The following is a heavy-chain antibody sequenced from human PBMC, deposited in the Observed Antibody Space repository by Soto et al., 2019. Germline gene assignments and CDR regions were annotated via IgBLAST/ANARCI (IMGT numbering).Heavy chain of an antibody. CDR3: AGSSSSGGYYYYYGMDV. D-gene: IGHD6-6*01. J-gene: IGHJ6*02. CDR2: TYYRSKWYN. Sequence: QTLSLTCAISGDSVSSNSAAWNWIRQSPSRGLEWLGRTYYRSKWYNDYAVSVKSRITINPDTSKNQFSLQLNSVTPEDTAVYYCAGSSSSGGYYYYYGMDVWGQGTTVTVSS. V-gene: IGHV6-1*01. CDR1: GDSVSSNSAA.